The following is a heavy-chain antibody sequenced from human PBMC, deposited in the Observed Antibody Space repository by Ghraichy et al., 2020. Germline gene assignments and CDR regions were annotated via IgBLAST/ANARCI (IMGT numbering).Heavy chain of an antibody. J-gene: IGHJ4*02. V-gene: IGHV3-33*01. CDR2: IWYDGSNK. CDR3: ARGAPRYYDSTPFDY. CDR1: GFTFSSYG. D-gene: IGHD3-22*01. Sequence: GESLNISCAASGFTFSSYGMHWVRQAPGKGLEWVAVIWYDGSNKYYADSVKGRFTISRDNSKNTLYLQMNSLRAEDTAVYYCARGAPRYYDSTPFDYWGQGTLVTVSS.